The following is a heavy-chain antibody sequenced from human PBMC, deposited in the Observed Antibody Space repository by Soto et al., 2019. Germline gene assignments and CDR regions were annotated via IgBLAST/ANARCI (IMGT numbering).Heavy chain of an antibody. CDR2: ISYDGSNK. CDR3: ARDMGGTAAGTTAYYYYGMDV. Sequence: QVQLVESGGGVVQPGRSLRLSCAASGFTFSSYAMHWVRQAPGKGLEWVAVISYDGSNKYYADSVKGRFTISRDNSKNPLYLQMNSLRAEDTAVYYCARDMGGTAAGTTAYYYYGMDVWGQGTTVTVSS. V-gene: IGHV3-30-3*01. D-gene: IGHD6-13*01. CDR1: GFTFSSYA. J-gene: IGHJ6*02.